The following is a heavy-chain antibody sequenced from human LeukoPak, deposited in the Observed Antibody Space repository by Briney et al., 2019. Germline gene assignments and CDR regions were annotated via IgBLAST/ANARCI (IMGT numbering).Heavy chain of an antibody. V-gene: IGHV4-4*02. Sequence: PGGSLRLSCAASGFTFRNYGMSWVRQPPGKGLEWIGEISRDGKTNYNPSLKSRVTISLDKSKNQFSLNLNSVTAADTAVYYCARAGLWDHSDSSGYHNAAFDIWGQGTMVTVSS. CDR2: ISRDGKT. J-gene: IGHJ3*02. D-gene: IGHD3-22*01. CDR3: ARAGLWDHSDSSGYHNAAFDI. CDR1: GFTFRNYGM.